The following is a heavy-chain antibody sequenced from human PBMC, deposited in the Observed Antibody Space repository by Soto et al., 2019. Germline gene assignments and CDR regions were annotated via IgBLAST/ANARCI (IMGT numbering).Heavy chain of an antibody. CDR3: AKDIGRTYYYDSSGYYASDYYYGMDV. J-gene: IGHJ6*02. CDR2: ISYDGSNK. Sequence: GGSLRLSCAASGFTFSSYGMHWVRQAPGKGLEWVAVISYDGSNKYYADSVKGRFTISRDNSKNTLYLQMNSLRAEDTAVYYCAKDIGRTYYYDSSGYYASDYYYGMDVWGQGTTVTVSS. V-gene: IGHV3-30*18. D-gene: IGHD3-22*01. CDR1: GFTFSSYG.